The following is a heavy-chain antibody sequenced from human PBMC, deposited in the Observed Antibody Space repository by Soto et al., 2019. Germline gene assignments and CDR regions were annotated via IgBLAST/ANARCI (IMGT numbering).Heavy chain of an antibody. CDR3: AKDRSTSGGPPRFDP. V-gene: IGHV3-23*01. D-gene: IGHD2-8*01. CDR2: ISASGSGT. CDR1: GFTFSISA. J-gene: IGHJ5*02. Sequence: EGQLLESGGGLVQPGGSLRLSCAASGFTFSISAMSWVRQAPGKGLEWVSTISASGSGTYHADSVKGRFSISRDNSRNTLYLQINSLRAEDTAMYYCAKDRSTSGGPPRFDPWGPGTLVTVSS.